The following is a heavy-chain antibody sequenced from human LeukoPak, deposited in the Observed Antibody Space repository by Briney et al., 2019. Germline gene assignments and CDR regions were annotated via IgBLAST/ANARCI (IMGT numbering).Heavy chain of an antibody. J-gene: IGHJ5*02. CDR1: GYTFTSYG. Sequence: GASVKVSCKASGYTFTSYGISWVRQAPGRGLEWMGWISAYNGNTNYAQKFQGRVTMTTDTSTSTAYMELRSLRSDDTAVYYCARVGRDYYDGSGYYGPRGQGTLVTVSS. CDR3: ARVGRDYYDGSGYYGP. CDR2: ISAYNGNT. D-gene: IGHD3-22*01. V-gene: IGHV1-18*01.